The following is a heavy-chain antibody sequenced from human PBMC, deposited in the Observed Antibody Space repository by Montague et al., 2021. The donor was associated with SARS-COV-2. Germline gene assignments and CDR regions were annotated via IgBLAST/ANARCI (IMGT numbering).Heavy chain of an antibody. D-gene: IGHD3-3*01. J-gene: IGHJ3*02. CDR1: GGSISSYY. CDR2: IYYSGRT. CDR3: ARDKGLTIFGVVKSPGAFDI. V-gene: IGHV4-59*01. Sequence: SETLSLTCTVSGGSISSYYWSWIRQSPGKGLEWIGYIYYSGRTNYNPSLKSRVTISVDTSKNQFSLKLSSVTAADTAVYYCARDKGLTIFGVVKSPGAFDIWGQGTMVTVSS.